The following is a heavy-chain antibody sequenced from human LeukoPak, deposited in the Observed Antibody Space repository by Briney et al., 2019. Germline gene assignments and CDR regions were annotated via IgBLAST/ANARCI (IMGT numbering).Heavy chain of an antibody. CDR3: ARQEAAVLYFQH. CDR2: INHSRST. Sequence: SETLSLTCAVYGGSFSGYYWSWIRQPPGKGLEWIGEINHSRSTNYNPSLKSRVTISVDTSKNQFSLKLSSVTAADTTVYYCARQEAAVLYFQHWGQGTLVTVSS. V-gene: IGHV4-34*01. J-gene: IGHJ1*01. CDR1: GGSFSGYY. D-gene: IGHD6-13*01.